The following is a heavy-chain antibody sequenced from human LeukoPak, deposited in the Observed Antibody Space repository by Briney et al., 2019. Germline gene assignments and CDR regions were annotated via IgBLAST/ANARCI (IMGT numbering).Heavy chain of an antibody. CDR1: GGTFSSYA. J-gene: IGHJ6*03. D-gene: IGHD5-18*01. V-gene: IGHV1-69*05. Sequence: GASVKVSCKASGGTFSSYAISWVRRAPGQGLEWMGGIILIFGTANYAQKFQGRVTITTDESTSTAYMELSSLRSEDTAVYYCARFHPHVDTAPTGANYHMDVWGKGTTVTVSS. CDR2: IILIFGTA. CDR3: ARFHPHVDTAPTGANYHMDV.